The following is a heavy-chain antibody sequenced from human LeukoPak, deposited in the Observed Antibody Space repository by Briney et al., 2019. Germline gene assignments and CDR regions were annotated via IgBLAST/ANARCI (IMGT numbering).Heavy chain of an antibody. V-gene: IGHV3-74*03. CDR3: ASGRDSSGYSYFNK. Sequence: PGGSLRLSCAASGFTFSSYWMHWVRQAPGKGLAWVSHINSDESSTTYADSVKGRFTISRDNAKNTLYLQMNSPRAEDTAVYYCASGRDSSGYSYFNKWGQGTLVTVSS. CDR1: GFTFSSYW. D-gene: IGHD3-22*01. CDR2: INSDESST. J-gene: IGHJ4*02.